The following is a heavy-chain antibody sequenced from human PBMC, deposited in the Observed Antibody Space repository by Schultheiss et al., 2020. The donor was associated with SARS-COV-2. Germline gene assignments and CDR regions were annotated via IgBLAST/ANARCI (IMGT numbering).Heavy chain of an antibody. Sequence: ASVKVSCKASGYTFTGYYMHWVRQAPGQGLEWMGWISAYNGNTNYAQRLQGRVTMTRDTSISTAYMELSRLRSDDTAVYYCARQPYYYGSGSYLSPNWFDPWGQGTLVTVSS. CDR2: ISAYNGNT. V-gene: IGHV1-2*02. D-gene: IGHD3-10*01. J-gene: IGHJ5*02. CDR3: ARQPYYYGSGSYLSPNWFDP. CDR1: GYTFTGYY.